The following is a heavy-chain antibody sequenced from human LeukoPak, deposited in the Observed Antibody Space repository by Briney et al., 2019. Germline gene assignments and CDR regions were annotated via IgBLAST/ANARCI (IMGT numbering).Heavy chain of an antibody. J-gene: IGHJ2*01. D-gene: IGHD2-2*01. V-gene: IGHV3-33*01. CDR1: GFPFSQYC. CDR3: VAVLVPAAFWHFDV. CDR2: IWVDGTRK. Sequence: PGGSLSLSCATSGFPFSQYCYHWVRQAPGKGLEWTAVIWVDGTRKYYADSVEGRFTISRDNSKSTLYLQIDSLRPEDTAVYYCVAVLVPAAFWHFDVWGRGTQVTVSS.